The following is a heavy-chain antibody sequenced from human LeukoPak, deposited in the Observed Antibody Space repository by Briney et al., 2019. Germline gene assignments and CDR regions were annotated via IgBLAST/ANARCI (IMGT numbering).Heavy chain of an antibody. D-gene: IGHD3-22*01. V-gene: IGHV3-48*03. CDR3: ARVCRDSSGYGAFDI. Sequence: GGSLRLACAASGFTFSSYEMNWVRQAPGKGLEWVSYVSSSGRLIYYADSVKGRFTISRDNAKNSLYLQMNSLRDEDTAVYYCARVCRDSSGYGAFDIWGQGTMVTVSP. J-gene: IGHJ3*02. CDR2: VSSSGRLI. CDR1: GFTFSSYE.